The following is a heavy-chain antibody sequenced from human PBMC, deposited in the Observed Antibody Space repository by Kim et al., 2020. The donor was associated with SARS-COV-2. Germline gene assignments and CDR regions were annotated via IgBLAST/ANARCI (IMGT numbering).Heavy chain of an antibody. CDR3: AHRYGSGSYSDY. J-gene: IGHJ4*02. Sequence: RYSPSLKSRLTITKDTSKNQVVLTMTNMDPVDTATYYCAHRYGSGSYSDYWGQGTLVTVSS. D-gene: IGHD3-10*01. V-gene: IGHV2-5*01.